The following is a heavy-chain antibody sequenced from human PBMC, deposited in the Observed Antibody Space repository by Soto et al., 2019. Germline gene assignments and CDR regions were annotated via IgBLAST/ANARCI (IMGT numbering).Heavy chain of an antibody. CDR2: ISGGGGDT. CDR1: GFTFSTYG. J-gene: IGHJ6*02. D-gene: IGHD6-19*01. Sequence: EVQLLESGGGLVQPRGSLRPSCAASGFTFSTYGMSWVRQAPGKGLEWGSVISGGGGDTYYAGSVKGRCTISRDNSKNTLYLEMNSLRAADTAVYYCAKTQQWGLPLSGGMDVWGQGTTVTVSS. V-gene: IGHV3-23*01. CDR3: AKTQQWGLPLSGGMDV.